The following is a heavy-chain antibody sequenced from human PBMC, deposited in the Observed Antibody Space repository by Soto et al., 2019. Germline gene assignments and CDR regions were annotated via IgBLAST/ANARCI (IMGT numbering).Heavy chain of an antibody. CDR2: IYWDDDK. J-gene: IGHJ4*02. CDR1: GFSLSSSGVG. D-gene: IGHD1-1*01. V-gene: IGHV2-5*02. CDR3: AHRAGLQGNWDGGYFDF. Sequence: QITLKESGPTRVKPTQTLTLACTFSGFSLSSSGVGVGWIRQPPGKALEQLALIYWDDDKRYSPSLKSRLTITKDTSKNQVVLTMINMDPVDTATYYCAHRAGLQGNWDGGYFDFWGQGALVTVSS.